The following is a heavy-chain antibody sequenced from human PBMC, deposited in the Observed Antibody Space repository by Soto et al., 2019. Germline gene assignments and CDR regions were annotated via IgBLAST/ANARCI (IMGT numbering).Heavy chain of an antibody. CDR3: ARGGRHDSSGYYLPFSGMDV. J-gene: IGHJ6*02. Sequence: QVQLVQSGAEVKKPGASVKVSCKASGYTFTSYGISWVRQAPGQGLEWMGWISAYNGNTNYAQKLQGRVTITTETSPSTAYMELRSLRSDDTAVYYCARGGRHDSSGYYLPFSGMDVWGQGTTVTVSS. V-gene: IGHV1-18*01. CDR1: GYTFTSYG. D-gene: IGHD3-22*01. CDR2: ISAYNGNT.